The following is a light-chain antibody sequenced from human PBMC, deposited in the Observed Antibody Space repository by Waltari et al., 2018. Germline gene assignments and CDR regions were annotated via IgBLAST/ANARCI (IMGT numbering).Light chain of an antibody. CDR2: DTS. V-gene: IGLV7-46*01. J-gene: IGLJ2*01. CDR1: TGAVTSGHY. Sequence: QAVVTQEPSVTVSPGGTVTLTCGSTTGAVTSGHYPYWFQQKPGQAPMTLIYDTSKKHSWTPARFSGSLLGGQAALTLSGAQPEDEADYYCVLHVGGGHVAFGGGTKLTVL. CDR3: VLHVGGGHVA.